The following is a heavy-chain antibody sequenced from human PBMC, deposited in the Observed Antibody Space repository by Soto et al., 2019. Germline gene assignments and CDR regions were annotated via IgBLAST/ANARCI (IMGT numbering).Heavy chain of an antibody. V-gene: IGHV4-59*01. CDR3: ARDRYFYDSRGYYRTLDA. CDR1: GGSFSNDY. Sequence: QVQLQESGPGLVKPSETLSLSCFISGGSFSNDYWPWIRQSPGKGLEWIGYIFHTGITDYNPSVKSRVTSYIDKSRTLYSLNLTSVTAADTAVYYWARDRYFYDSRGYYRTLDAWGQGTLVTVSS. J-gene: IGHJ5*02. CDR2: IFHTGIT. D-gene: IGHD3-22*01.